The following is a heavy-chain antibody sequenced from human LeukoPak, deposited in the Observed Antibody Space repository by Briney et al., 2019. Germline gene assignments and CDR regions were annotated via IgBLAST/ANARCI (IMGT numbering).Heavy chain of an antibody. CDR1: GGSISSSTYY. CDR3: ARPLSGSSSWHGDAFDI. V-gene: IGHV4-39*01. Sequence: SEALSLTCTVSGGSISSSTYYWGWIRQPPGRGLEWIGSIYYSGSTYYNASLKSRVTISADTSKNQFSLKLSSVTAADTAVYYCARPLSGSSSWHGDAFDIWGQGTMVTVSS. D-gene: IGHD6-13*01. J-gene: IGHJ3*02. CDR2: IYYSGST.